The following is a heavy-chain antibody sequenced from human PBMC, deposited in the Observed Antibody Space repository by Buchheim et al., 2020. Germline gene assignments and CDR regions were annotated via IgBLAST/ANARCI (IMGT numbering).Heavy chain of an antibody. CDR1: GFTFSSYA. CDR2: ISYDGSNK. V-gene: IGHV3-30-3*01. D-gene: IGHD3-22*01. CDR3: ARDLFGYYYDSSGYYPGDY. J-gene: IGHJ4*02. Sequence: QVQLVESGGGVVQPGRSLRLSCADSGFTFSSYAMHWVRQAPGKGLEWVAVISYDGSNKYYADSVKGRFTISRDNYKNTLYLQMNSLRAEDTAVYYCARDLFGYYYDSSGYYPGDYWGQRTL.